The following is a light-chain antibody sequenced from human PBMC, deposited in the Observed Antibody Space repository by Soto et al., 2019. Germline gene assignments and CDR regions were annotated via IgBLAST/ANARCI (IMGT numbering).Light chain of an antibody. Sequence: EIVLTQSPGTLSLSPGERATLSCRASQSVSSSYLAWYQQKPGQAPRLLIYGASSRATGIPDRFSGSGSGTDFTLTIRSLQSEDFAVYYCQQYNNWPPLTFGGGTKVEIK. CDR2: GAS. CDR3: QQYNNWPPLT. J-gene: IGKJ4*01. CDR1: QSVSSSY. V-gene: IGKV3-20*01.